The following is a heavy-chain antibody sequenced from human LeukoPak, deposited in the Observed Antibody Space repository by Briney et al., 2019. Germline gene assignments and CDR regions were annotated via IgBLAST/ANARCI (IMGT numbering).Heavy chain of an antibody. CDR2: INSDGSIT. V-gene: IGHV3-74*01. CDR1: GFTFTTYW. D-gene: IGHD6-13*01. CDR3: ARGYSSSWYNWLDP. J-gene: IGHJ5*02. Sequence: GGSLRLSCAASGFTFTTYWMHWVRQAPGKGLVWVSHINSDGSITSYADSVKGRFTISRDNAENTLYLQMNSLRAEDAAVYYCARGYSSSWYNWLDPWGQGTLVTVSS.